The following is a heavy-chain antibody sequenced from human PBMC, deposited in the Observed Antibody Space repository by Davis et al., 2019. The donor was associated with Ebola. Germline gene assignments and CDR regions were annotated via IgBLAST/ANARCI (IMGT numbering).Heavy chain of an antibody. Sequence: GESLKISCAASGFTFSSYAMTWVRQAPGKGLEWVSGISNSGGSTYYADSVKGRLTISRDNAKNSLYLQMNSLRAEDTAVYYCAREGVQGVIVYWGQGILVTVSS. J-gene: IGHJ4*02. CDR3: AREGVQGVIVY. CDR2: ISNSGGST. CDR1: GFTFSSYA. V-gene: IGHV3-23*01. D-gene: IGHD3-10*01.